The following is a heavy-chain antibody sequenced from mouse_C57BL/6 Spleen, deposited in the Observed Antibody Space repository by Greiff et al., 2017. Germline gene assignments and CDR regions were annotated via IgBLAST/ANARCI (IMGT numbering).Heavy chain of an antibody. J-gene: IGHJ2*01. Sequence: EVQRVESGPELVKPGASVKISCKASGYSFTDYNMNWVKPSNGTSLEWIGVINPNYGTTSYNQKFKGKATLTEDQSSSTAYMQLNSLTSEDSAVYYCARRDYYGSSDYWGQGTTLTVSS. V-gene: IGHV1-39*01. D-gene: IGHD1-1*01. CDR3: ARRDYYGSSDY. CDR1: GYSFTDYN. CDR2: INPNYGTT.